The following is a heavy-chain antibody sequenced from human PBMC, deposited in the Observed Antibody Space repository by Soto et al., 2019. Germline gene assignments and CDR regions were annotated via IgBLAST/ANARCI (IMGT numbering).Heavy chain of an antibody. D-gene: IGHD3-3*01. CDR2: INPSGGST. CDR3: ARDQVTIFGPSYYGMDV. J-gene: IGHJ6*02. V-gene: IGHV1-46*01. CDR1: GYTFTSYY. Sequence: ASVKVSCKASGYTFTSYYMQWVRQAPGQGLEWMGIINPSGGSTSYAQKFQGRVTMTRDTSTSTVYMELSSLRSEDTAVYYCARDQVTIFGPSYYGMDVWGQGTTVTVSS.